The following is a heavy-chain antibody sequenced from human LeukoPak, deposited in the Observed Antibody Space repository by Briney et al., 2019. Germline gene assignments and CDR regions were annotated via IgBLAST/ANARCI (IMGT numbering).Heavy chain of an antibody. Sequence: ASVTVSCTASGYTFTSYDLNWVRQATGHGLEWMGWMNPNSGNTGYAQKFQGRVTMTRDTSISTAYMELSSLRSDDTAVYYCARGGIRGVGWFDPWGQGTLVTVSS. CDR3: ARGGIRGVGWFDP. CDR2: MNPNSGNT. CDR1: GYTFTSYD. D-gene: IGHD1-26*01. V-gene: IGHV1-8*01. J-gene: IGHJ5*02.